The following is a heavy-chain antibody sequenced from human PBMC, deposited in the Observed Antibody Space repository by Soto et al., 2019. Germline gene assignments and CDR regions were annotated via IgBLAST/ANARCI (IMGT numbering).Heavy chain of an antibody. D-gene: IGHD6-25*01. CDR2: IIPIFGTA. V-gene: IGHV1-69*01. Sequence: QVQLVQSGAELKKPGYSVKVSCKASGGTFSSYAISWVRQAPGQALEWMGGIIPIFGTATYAQKFQGRVTITADESTSTAYMELSSLRPAETAVYYFARDQPSASGMSDYWGHGTLVTVSS. J-gene: IGHJ4*01. CDR1: GGTFSSYA. CDR3: ARDQPSASGMSDY.